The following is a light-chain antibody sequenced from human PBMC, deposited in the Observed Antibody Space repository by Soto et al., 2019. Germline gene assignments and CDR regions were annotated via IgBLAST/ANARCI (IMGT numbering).Light chain of an antibody. CDR3: GAWDDSLSGPA. V-gene: IGLV1-47*02. J-gene: IGLJ2*01. CDR2: SNN. Sequence: QSVLTQPPSASGTPGQRVTISCSGSSSNIGSNYVYWYQQLPGTAPKLLIYSNNQRPSGVPDRFSSSKSGTSASLAISGLRSEDEADYYCGAWDDSLSGPAFGGGTKLTVL. CDR1: SSNIGSNY.